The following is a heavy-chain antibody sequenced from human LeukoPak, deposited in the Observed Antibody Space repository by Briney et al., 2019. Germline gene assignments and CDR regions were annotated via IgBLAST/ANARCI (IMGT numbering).Heavy chain of an antibody. D-gene: IGHD2-2*01. CDR1: GFTFSNNW. V-gene: IGHV3-74*01. J-gene: IGHJ4*02. Sequence: PGGSLRLSCAASGFTFSNNWMHWVRQAPGKGLVWVSRINSEGSTINYADSVKGRFTISRDNAKNTLYLQMNSLRAEDTAVYYCARGGVPAAFDFWGQGTLVTVS. CDR3: ARGGVPAAFDF. CDR2: INSEGSTI.